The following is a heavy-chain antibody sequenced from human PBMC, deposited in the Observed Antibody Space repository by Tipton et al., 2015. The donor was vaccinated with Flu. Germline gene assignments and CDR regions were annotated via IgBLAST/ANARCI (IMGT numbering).Heavy chain of an antibody. CDR3: ARGRRRRGGTSVRSVFITDGSDI. V-gene: IGHV4-34*01. J-gene: IGHJ3*02. CDR1: GGSFSGYD. D-gene: IGHD3-10*01. Sequence: TLSLTCAISGGSFSGYDWSWIRQPPGKGLEWVGEITRSGSTYYNPSLKSRVNISGDTSMNQLSLKLTSVTATDTAVYFCARGRRRRGGTSVRSVFITDGSDIWGQGTMVTVSS. CDR2: ITRSGST.